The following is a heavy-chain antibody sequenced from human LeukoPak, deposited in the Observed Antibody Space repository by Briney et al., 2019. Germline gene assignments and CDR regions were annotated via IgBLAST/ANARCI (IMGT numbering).Heavy chain of an antibody. CDR2: ISGSGGST. CDR1: GFTFSSYA. J-gene: IGHJ4*02. CDR3: AKDHRDRAVAGSFDY. Sequence: GGSLRLSCAASGFTFSSYAMSWVRQAPGKGLEWVSAISGSGGSTYYADSVKGRFTISRDNSKNTLYLQMNSMRAEDTAVYYCAKDHRDRAVAGSFDYWGQGTLVTVSS. V-gene: IGHV3-23*01. D-gene: IGHD6-19*01.